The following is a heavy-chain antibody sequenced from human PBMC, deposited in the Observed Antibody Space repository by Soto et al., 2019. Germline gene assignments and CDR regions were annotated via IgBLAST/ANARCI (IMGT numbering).Heavy chain of an antibody. D-gene: IGHD3-16*02. CDR2: ISGSGGGT. V-gene: IGHV3-23*01. Sequence: GESLKISCAASGFTFSSYAMSWVRQAPGKGLEWVSAISGSGGGTYYADSVKGRFTISRDNSKNTLYLQMNSLRAEDTAVYYCAKGLGGGYPPFDYWGQGTLVTVSS. CDR3: AKGLGGGYPPFDY. CDR1: GFTFSSYA. J-gene: IGHJ4*02.